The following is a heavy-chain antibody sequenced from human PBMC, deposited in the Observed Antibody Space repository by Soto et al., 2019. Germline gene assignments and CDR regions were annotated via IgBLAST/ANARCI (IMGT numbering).Heavy chain of an antibody. CDR3: ARVGSGSSADY. CDR1: GYTFTSYY. Sequence: ASVKVSCKASGYTFTSYYMHWVRQAPGQGLEWMGIINPNGGTANYAQKFQGRVTITADESTSTAYMELSSLRSEDTAVYYCARVGSGSSADYWGQGTLVTVSS. V-gene: IGHV1-46*01. D-gene: IGHD3-10*01. CDR2: INPNGGTA. J-gene: IGHJ4*02.